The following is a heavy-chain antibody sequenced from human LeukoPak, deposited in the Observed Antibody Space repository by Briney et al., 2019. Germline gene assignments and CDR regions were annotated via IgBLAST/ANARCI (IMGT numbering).Heavy chain of an antibody. CDR3: ARGVREAGY. J-gene: IGHJ4*02. D-gene: IGHD3-10*01. Sequence: SETLSLTCAVYGGSFSGYYWSWIRQPPGKGLEWIGEINHSGSTNYNPSLKSRVTISVDTSKNQFSLKLSSVTAADTAVYYCARGVREAGYWGQGTLVTVSS. V-gene: IGHV4-34*01. CDR2: INHSGST. CDR1: GGSFSGYY.